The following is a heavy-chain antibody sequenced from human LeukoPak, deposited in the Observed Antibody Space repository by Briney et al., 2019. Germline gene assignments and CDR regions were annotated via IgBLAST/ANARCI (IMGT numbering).Heavy chain of an antibody. V-gene: IGHV3-21*01. CDR1: GFTFSSSN. D-gene: IGHD5-18*01. J-gene: IGHJ4*02. CDR2: ISSSSSYI. Sequence: PGGSLRLSCAASGFTFSSSNMNWVRQAPGKGLEWVSSISSSSSYIYYADSVKGRFTISRDNAKNSLYLQMNSLRAEDTAVYYCARDSSSTQQLWFVYWGQGTLVTVSS. CDR3: ARDSSSTQQLWFVY.